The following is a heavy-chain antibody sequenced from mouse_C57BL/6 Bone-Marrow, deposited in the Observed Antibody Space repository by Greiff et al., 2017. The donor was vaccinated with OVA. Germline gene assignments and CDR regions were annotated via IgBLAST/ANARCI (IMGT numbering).Heavy chain of an antibody. Sequence: EVQLVESGGGLVQPGGSLKLSCAASGFTFSDYYMYWVRQTPEKRLEWVAYISNGGGSTYYPDTVKGRFTISRDNAKNTLYLQMSRLKSEDTAMYYCARFDGYDPHWYFDVWGTGTTVTVSS. V-gene: IGHV5-12*01. CDR2: ISNGGGST. D-gene: IGHD2-2*01. CDR1: GFTFSDYY. J-gene: IGHJ1*03. CDR3: ARFDGYDPHWYFDV.